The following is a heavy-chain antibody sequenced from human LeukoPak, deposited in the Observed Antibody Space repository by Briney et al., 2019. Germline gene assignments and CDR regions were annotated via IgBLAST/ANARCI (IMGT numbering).Heavy chain of an antibody. CDR2: ISSASNTI. Sequence: PGGSLRLXCAASGFTFSSYSMNWDRRAPGKGLEWISYISSASNTIYYADSVKGRFTISRDNAKNSVYLQMNSLRAEDTAMYYCARDGWFGDYNWFDPWGQGTLVTVSS. J-gene: IGHJ5*02. V-gene: IGHV3-48*01. CDR3: ARDGWFGDYNWFDP. CDR1: GFTFSSYS. D-gene: IGHD3-10*01.